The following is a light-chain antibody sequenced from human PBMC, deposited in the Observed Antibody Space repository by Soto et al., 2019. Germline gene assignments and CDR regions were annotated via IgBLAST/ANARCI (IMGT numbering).Light chain of an antibody. CDR3: SSYSSSITHVV. V-gene: IGLV2-14*03. J-gene: IGLJ2*01. CDR2: DVT. CDR1: SSDVGDFNY. Sequence: QSALTQPASVSGSPGRSVTISCTGSSSDVGDFNYVSWYQHLPGRAPKLIIYDVTNWPSGISYRFSASKSGRTASLTISGLQAEDEADYYCSSYSSSITHVVFGGGTKVTVL.